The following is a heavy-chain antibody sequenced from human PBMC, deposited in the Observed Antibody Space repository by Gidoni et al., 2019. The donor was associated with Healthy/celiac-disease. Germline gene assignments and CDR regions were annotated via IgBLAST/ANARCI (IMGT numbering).Heavy chain of an antibody. J-gene: IGHJ1*01. V-gene: IGHV3-30*18. CDR1: GFTFRSYG. CDR2: ISYDGSNK. Sequence: QVQLVESGGGVVQPGRSLRLSCAASGFTFRSYGMTWVRQAPGKGLEWGAVISYDGSNKYYADSVKGRFTISRDNSKNTLYLQMNSLRAEDTAVYYCAKDRDCGGDCYAAPPGEHWGQGTLVTVSS. D-gene: IGHD2-21*01. CDR3: AKDRDCGGDCYAAPPGEH.